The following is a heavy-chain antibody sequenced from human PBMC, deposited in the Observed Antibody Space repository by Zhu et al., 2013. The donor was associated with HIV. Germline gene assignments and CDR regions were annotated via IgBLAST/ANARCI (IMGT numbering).Heavy chain of an antibody. CDR1: GGTSSGSYA. V-gene: IGHV1-69*01. Sequence: QVQLEQSGAEVKKPGSSVKVSCKASGGTSSGSYAISWVRQAPGQGLEWMGAIIPMFGSPAYARKFQDRITISADGSTTTAYMELSSLRSEDTAVYYCARDISSSGWYPGXMYNWFDPGAREPWSPSP. CDR2: IIPMFGSP. D-gene: IGHD6-19*01. CDR3: ARDISSSGWYPGXMYNWFDP. J-gene: IGHJ5*02.